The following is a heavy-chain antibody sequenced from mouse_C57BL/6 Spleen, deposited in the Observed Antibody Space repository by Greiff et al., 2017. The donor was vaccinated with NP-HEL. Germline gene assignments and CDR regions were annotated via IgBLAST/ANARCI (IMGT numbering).Heavy chain of an antibody. CDR1: GFTFSDYG. J-gene: IGHJ4*01. Sequence: EVKVVESGGGLVKPGGSLKLSCAASGFTFSDYGMHWVRQAPEKGLEWVAYISSGSSTIYYADTVKGRFTISRDNAKNTLFLQMTSLRSEDTAMYYCARLPTIDYDGYAMDYWGQGTSVTVSS. CDR3: ARLPTIDYDGYAMDY. D-gene: IGHD2-4*01. V-gene: IGHV5-17*01. CDR2: ISSGSSTI.